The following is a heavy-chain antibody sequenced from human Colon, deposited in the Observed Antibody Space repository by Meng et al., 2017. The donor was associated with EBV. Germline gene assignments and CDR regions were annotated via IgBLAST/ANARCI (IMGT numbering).Heavy chain of an antibody. D-gene: IGHD5-24*01. Sequence: QGQVVQSGSELKQPGASVKVSCRPSGYTFTSYAINWVRQAPGQGPDWMGWIDPNTGNPTYDQGFTGRFVFSLDTSVSTAYLQINSLRADDTAVYYCARDSPLDGYSLLDYWGQGTLVTVSS. CDR3: ARDSPLDGYSLLDY. CDR1: GYTFTSYA. V-gene: IGHV7-4-1*02. J-gene: IGHJ4*02. CDR2: IDPNTGNP.